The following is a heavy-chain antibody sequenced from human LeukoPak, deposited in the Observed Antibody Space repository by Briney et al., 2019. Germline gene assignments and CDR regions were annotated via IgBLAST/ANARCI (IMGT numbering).Heavy chain of an antibody. J-gene: IGHJ6*03. D-gene: IGHD3-9*01. CDR2: MNPNSGNT. Sequence: ASVKVSCKASGYTFTSYDINWVRQATGQGLEWMGWMNPNSGNTGYAQKFQGRVIMTRNTSISTAYMELSSLRSEDTAVYYCARGGPYYDILTGYYYYYYMDVWGKGTTVTVSS. CDR3: ARGGPYYDILTGYYYYYYMDV. CDR1: GYTFTSYD. V-gene: IGHV1-8*01.